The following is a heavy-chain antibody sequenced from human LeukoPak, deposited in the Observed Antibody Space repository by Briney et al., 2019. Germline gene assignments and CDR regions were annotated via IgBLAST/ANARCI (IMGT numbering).Heavy chain of an antibody. CDR2: IKQDGTEK. V-gene: IGHV3-7*01. J-gene: IGHJ3*02. CDR1: GFIFNLYY. CDR3: ARDEGGSSYII. D-gene: IGHD2-15*01. Sequence: PGGSLRLSCAASGFIFNLYYMSWVRQAPGKGLEWVANIKQDGTEKSYVDSVKGRFTISRDNAKNSLYLQMNGLRAEDTAVYYCARDEGGSSYIIWGQGTMVTVSS.